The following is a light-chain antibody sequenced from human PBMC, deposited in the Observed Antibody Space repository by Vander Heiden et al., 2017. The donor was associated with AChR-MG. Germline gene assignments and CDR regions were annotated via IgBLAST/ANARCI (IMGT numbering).Light chain of an antibody. CDR2: GAS. V-gene: IGKV3-20*01. Sequence: EIVLTQSPGSLSLSPGERATLSCRASQRVSGSSLAWYQQKPGQAPRLVIYGASNRATGIPDRFGGGGFGTDFTLTIDSLEPEDFAVYHCQQYYSSPYTFGQGTKLEIK. CDR3: QQYYSSPYT. CDR1: QRVSGSS. J-gene: IGKJ2*01.